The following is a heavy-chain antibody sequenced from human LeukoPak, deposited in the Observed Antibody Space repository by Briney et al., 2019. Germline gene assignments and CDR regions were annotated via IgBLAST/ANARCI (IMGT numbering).Heavy chain of an antibody. Sequence: PSETLSLTCTVSGGSVSNYYWSWVRQPPGKGLEYIGYIYHSGTTNYNPSLKSRVTMSQDTSKNQFSLKLSSVTAADTALYYCATGSSYPPGELDYWGQGSLVTVSS. CDR1: GGSVSNYY. D-gene: IGHD1-7*01. CDR3: ATGSSYPPGELDY. CDR2: IYHSGTT. V-gene: IGHV4-59*02. J-gene: IGHJ4*02.